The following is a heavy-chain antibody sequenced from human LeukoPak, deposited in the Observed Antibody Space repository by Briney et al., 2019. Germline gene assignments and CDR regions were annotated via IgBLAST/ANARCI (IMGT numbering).Heavy chain of an antibody. J-gene: IGHJ6*03. CDR1: GYSITSGYY. V-gene: IGHV4-38-2*02. D-gene: IGHD6-19*01. CDR3: AKASYSSGWYSSGYYMDV. CDR2: IYHSGST. Sequence: PSETLSLTCTVSGYSITSGYYWGWIRQPPGKGLEWIGSIYHSGSTYYNPSLKSRVTISVDTSKNQFSLKLSSVTAADTAVYYCAKASYSSGWYSSGYYMDVWGKGTTVTVSS.